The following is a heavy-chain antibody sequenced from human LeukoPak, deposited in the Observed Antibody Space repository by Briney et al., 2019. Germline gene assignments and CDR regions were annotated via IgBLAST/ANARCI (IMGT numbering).Heavy chain of an antibody. V-gene: IGHV3-23*01. Sequence: GGSLRLSCAASGFTFSSYAMSWVRQAPGKGLEWVSGITGSGGSTDYADSVQGRITIFRDSSKNTLYLQMNSLRAEDTAVYYCAKDGHYGSGSYAGYWGQGTPVTVSS. D-gene: IGHD3-10*01. CDR1: GFTFSSYA. J-gene: IGHJ4*02. CDR2: ITGSGGST. CDR3: AKDGHYGSGSYAGY.